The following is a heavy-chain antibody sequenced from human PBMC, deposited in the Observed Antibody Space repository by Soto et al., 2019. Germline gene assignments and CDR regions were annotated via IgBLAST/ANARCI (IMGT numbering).Heavy chain of an antibody. CDR2: IYPSGST. CDR3: ARDHPHSYGVYYFAY. V-gene: IGHV4-30-2*01. CDR1: GGSISSGGYS. J-gene: IGHJ4*02. D-gene: IGHD5-18*01. Sequence: SETLSLTCAVSGGSISSGGYSWSWIRQPPGKGLEWIGYIYPSGSTYYNPSLQSRVTISADTSKNQVSLKVNSVTAADTAVYYCARDHPHSYGVYYFAYWGQGTPVTVSS.